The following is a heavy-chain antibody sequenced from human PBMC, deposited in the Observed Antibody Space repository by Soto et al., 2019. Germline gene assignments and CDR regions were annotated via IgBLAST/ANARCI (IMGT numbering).Heavy chain of an antibody. V-gene: IGHV2-5*02. CDR2: IYWDDEK. J-gene: IGHJ6*04. CDR3: AHRGNDFWCGQLYSNCGMEV. CDR1: GFSLSSSGVG. Sequence: QITLKESGPTLVKPTQTLTLTCTFSGFSLSSSGVGVGWIRQPPGKALEWLALIYWDDEKRYSPSLKSRDTTTKATCNTQGFLTMTNMDAVDTATYYCAHRGNDFWCGQLYSNCGMEVWGEGTTITVSS. D-gene: IGHD3-3*01.